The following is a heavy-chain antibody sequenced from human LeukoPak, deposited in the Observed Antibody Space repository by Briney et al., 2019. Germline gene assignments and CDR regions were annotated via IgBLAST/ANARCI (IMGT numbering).Heavy chain of an antibody. CDR3: ATTGLLGDIP. J-gene: IGHJ5*02. CDR2: ISKNGKTI. D-gene: IGHD2-21*01. CDR1: GFTFSDYY. Sequence: GGSLRLSCAASGFTFSDYYMSWIRQAPGKGLEGLSYISKNGKTIYYADSVKGRFTISRDNAKKSVYLQMNSLRAEDTAVYYCATTGLLGDIPWGQGTLVTVSS. V-gene: IGHV3-11*01.